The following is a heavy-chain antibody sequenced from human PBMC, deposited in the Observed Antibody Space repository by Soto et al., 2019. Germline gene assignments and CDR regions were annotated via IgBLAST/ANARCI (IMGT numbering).Heavy chain of an antibody. CDR1: GGSISSYY. CDR2: IYYSGST. CDR3: ARGGHSSSWSFDY. V-gene: IGHV4-59*01. D-gene: IGHD6-13*01. J-gene: IGHJ4*02. Sequence: PSETLSLTCTGSGGSISSYYWSWIRQPPGKGLEWIGYIYYSGSTNYNPSLKSRVTISVDTSKNQFSLKLSSVTAADTAVYYRARGGHSSSWSFDYWGQGTLVTVSS.